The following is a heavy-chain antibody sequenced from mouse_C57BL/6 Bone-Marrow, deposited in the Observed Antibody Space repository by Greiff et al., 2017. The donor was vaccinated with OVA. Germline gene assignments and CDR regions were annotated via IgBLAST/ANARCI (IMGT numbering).Heavy chain of an antibody. J-gene: IGHJ3*01. CDR2: IYPRSGNT. D-gene: IGHD2-3*01. V-gene: IGHV1-81*01. Sequence: VQLQQSGAELARPGASVKLSCKASGYTFTSYGISWVKQRTGQGLEWIGEIYPRSGNTYYNEKFKGKATLTADKSSSTAYMELRSLTSEDSAVYFCAREDDGYFAWFAYWGQGTLVTVSA. CDR3: AREDDGYFAWFAY. CDR1: GYTFTSYG.